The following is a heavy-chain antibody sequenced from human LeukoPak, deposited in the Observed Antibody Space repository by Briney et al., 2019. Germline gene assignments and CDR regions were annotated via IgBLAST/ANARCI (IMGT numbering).Heavy chain of an antibody. CDR1: GYSFTSYW. V-gene: IGHV5-51*01. CDR3: ARGAYYYDSSGWPIYYFDY. D-gene: IGHD3-22*01. J-gene: IGHJ4*02. CDR2: IYPGDSDT. Sequence: GESLKISCKGSGYSFTSYWIGWVRQMPGKGLEWMGIIYPGDSDTRYSPSFQGQVTISADKSISTAYLQWSSLKASDTAMYYCARGAYYYDSSGWPIYYFDYWGQGTLVTVSS.